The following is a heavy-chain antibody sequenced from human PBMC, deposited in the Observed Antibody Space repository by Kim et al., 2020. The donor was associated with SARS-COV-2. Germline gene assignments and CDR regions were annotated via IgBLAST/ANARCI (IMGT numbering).Heavy chain of an antibody. D-gene: IGHD2-8*02. V-gene: IGHV3-30*04. CDR1: GFTFSSYA. CDR2: ISYDGSNK. J-gene: IGHJ6*02. CDR3: ARELGYCTGGVCYSVLVYGMDV. Sequence: GGSLRLSCAASGFTFSSYAMHWVRQAPGKGLEWVAVISYDGSNKYYVDSVKGRFTISRDNSKNTLYLQMNSLRAEDTAVYYCARELGYCTGGVCYSVLVYGMDVWGQGTTVTVSS.